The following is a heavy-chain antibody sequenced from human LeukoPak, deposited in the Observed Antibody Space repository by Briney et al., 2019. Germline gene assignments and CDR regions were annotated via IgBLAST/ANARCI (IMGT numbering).Heavy chain of an antibody. CDR1: GGSLTNYH. Sequence: KPSETLSLTCAVSGGSLTNYHWSWIRQPPGKGLEWIGEINHSGSTNNNPSLKSRITISVDTSKNQFSLKLRSVTAADSAVYYCARGLYTGYPTDWGQGTLVTVSS. J-gene: IGHJ4*02. D-gene: IGHD5-12*01. CDR2: INHSGST. CDR3: ARGLYTGYPTD. V-gene: IGHV4-34*01.